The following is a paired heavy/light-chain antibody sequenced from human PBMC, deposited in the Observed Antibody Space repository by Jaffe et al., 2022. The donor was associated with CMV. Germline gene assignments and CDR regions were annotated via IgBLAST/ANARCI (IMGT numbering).Heavy chain of an antibody. J-gene: IGHJ6*03. CDR3: ARLVLTRQQLSQRYYYFMDV. CDR1: GGSISSYY. Sequence: QVQLQESGPGLVKPSETLSLTCTVSGGSISSYYWSWIRQPPGKGLEWIGYIYYSGNTNYNPSLKSRVTISVDTSKNQFSLKVSSVTAADTAVYYCARLVLTRQQLSQRYYYFMDVWGEGTTVTVPS. V-gene: IGHV4-59*08. D-gene: IGHD6-13*01. CDR2: IYYSGNT.
Light chain of an antibody. CDR2: GNN. J-gene: IGLJ1*01. V-gene: IGLV1-44*01. CDR1: SSNIGSNT. CDR3: AAWDDRLNGPYV. Sequence: QSVLTQPPSVSGTPGQRVTISCSGSSSNIGSNTVTWYQQLPGTAPKLLMYGNNQRPSGVPDRFSGSKSGTSASLAIRGLQSEDEADYYCAAWDDRLNGPYVFGTGTKVTVL.